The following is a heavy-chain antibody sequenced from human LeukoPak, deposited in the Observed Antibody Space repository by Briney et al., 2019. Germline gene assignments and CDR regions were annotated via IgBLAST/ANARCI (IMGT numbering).Heavy chain of an antibody. CDR1: GGSFGDSY. D-gene: IGHD3-22*01. V-gene: IGHV4-34*01. J-gene: IGHJ4*02. Sequence: SETLSLTCAVYGGSFGDSYWSWIRQPPGKGLEWIGEIDADGSTNYNPSLKSRVNIFVDTSNNQFSMTLTSVTAVDTALYYCARNGYYSIDYWGQGSLVTVSS. CDR3: ARNGYYSIDY. CDR2: IDADGST.